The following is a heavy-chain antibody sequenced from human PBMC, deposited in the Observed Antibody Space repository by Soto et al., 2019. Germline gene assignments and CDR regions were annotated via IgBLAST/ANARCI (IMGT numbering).Heavy chain of an antibody. V-gene: IGHV3-33*01. Sequence: QVQLVESGGGVVQPGRSLRLSCAASGFTFSSYGMHWVRQAPGKGLEWVAVIWYDGSNKYYADSVKGRVTISRDNSKNPLYLQMSSVRAEDTAVYYCAGGRYCSGGSCYSVIPSFDYLGQGTLVTVSS. CDR3: AGGRYCSGGSCYSVIPSFDY. CDR2: IWYDGSNK. J-gene: IGHJ4*02. D-gene: IGHD2-15*01. CDR1: GFTFSSYG.